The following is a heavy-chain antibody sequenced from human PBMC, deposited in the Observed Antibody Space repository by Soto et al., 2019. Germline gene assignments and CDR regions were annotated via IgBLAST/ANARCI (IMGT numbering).Heavy chain of an antibody. CDR3: ARDIVVVVAATGEYYYYYYGMDV. V-gene: IGHV1-18*01. D-gene: IGHD2-15*01. Sequence: GASVKVSCKASGYTFTSYGISWVRQAPGQGLEWMGWISAYNGNTNYAQKLQGRVTMTTDTSTSTAYMELRSLRSDDTAVYYCARDIVVVVAATGEYYYYYYGMDVWGQGTTVTVSS. CDR1: GYTFTSYG. J-gene: IGHJ6*02. CDR2: ISAYNGNT.